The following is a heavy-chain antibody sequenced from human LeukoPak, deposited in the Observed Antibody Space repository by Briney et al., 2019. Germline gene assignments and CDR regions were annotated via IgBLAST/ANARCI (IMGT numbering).Heavy chain of an antibody. V-gene: IGHV3-23*01. D-gene: IGHD3-22*01. CDR3: ARGYYYDSTFDY. CDR2: IGGSGGST. Sequence: GGSLRLSCAASGFTFSSYAMSWVRQAPGKGLEWVSAIGGSGGSTYYADSVKGRFTISRDNAKNSLYLQMHSLRAEDTAVYYCARGYYYDSTFDYWGQGTLVTVSS. CDR1: GFTFSSYA. J-gene: IGHJ4*02.